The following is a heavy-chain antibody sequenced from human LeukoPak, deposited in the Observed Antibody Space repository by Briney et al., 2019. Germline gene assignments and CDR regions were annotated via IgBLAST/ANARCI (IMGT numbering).Heavy chain of an antibody. CDR2: ISSSSSYI. CDR1: GFTFSSYS. J-gene: IGHJ4*02. Sequence: GGSLRLSCAASGFTFSSYSMNWVRQAPGEGLEWVSSISSSSSYIYYADSVKGRFTISRDNAKNSLYLQMNSLRAEDTAVYYCASGDSSGYYVPFDYWGQGTLVTVSS. V-gene: IGHV3-21*01. CDR3: ASGDSSGYYVPFDY. D-gene: IGHD3-22*01.